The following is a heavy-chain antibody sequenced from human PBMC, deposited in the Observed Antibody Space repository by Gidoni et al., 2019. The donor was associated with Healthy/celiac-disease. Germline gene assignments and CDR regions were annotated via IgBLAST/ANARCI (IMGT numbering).Heavy chain of an antibody. Sequence: QVQLQQWGAALLKPWETLSLPCAVSGGSFSGYYWLCILQPPGKGLEWIGEINHSGSTNYNPSLKSRVTISVDTSKNQFSLKLSSVTAADTAVYYCARGGVKADIVLMVYARPGYYFDYWGQGTLVTVSS. CDR3: ARGGVKADIVLMVYARPGYYFDY. CDR2: INHSGST. V-gene: IGHV4-34*01. D-gene: IGHD2-8*01. CDR1: GGSFSGYY. J-gene: IGHJ4*02.